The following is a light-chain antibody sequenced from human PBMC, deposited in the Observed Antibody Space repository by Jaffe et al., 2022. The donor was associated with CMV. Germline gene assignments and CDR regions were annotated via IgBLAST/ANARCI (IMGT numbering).Light chain of an antibody. CDR1: QSISSY. CDR3: QQPGL. CDR2: AAS. J-gene: IGKJ1*01. V-gene: IGKV1-39*01. Sequence: DIQMTQSPSSLSASVGDRVTITCRASQSISSYLNWYQQKPGKAPKLLIYAASSLQSGVPSRFSGSGSGTDFTLTISSLQPEDFATYYCQQPGLFGQGTKVEIK.